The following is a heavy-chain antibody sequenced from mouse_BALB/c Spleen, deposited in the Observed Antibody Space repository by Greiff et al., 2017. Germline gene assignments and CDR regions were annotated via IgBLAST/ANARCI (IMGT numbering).Heavy chain of an antibody. CDR1: GFNIKDTY. CDR2: IDPANGNT. Sequence: EVQLQESGAELVKPGASVKLSCTASGFNIKDTYMHWVKQRPEQGLEWIGRIDPANGNTKYDPKFQGKATITADTSSNTAYLQLSSLTSEDTAVYYCARAYYRYDRAMDYWGQGTSVTVSS. V-gene: IGHV14-3*02. CDR3: ARAYYRYDRAMDY. D-gene: IGHD2-14*01. J-gene: IGHJ4*01.